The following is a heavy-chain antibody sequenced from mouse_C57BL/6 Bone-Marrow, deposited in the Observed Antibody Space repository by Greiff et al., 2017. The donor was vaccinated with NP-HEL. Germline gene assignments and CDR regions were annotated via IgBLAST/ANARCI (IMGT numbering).Heavy chain of an antibody. J-gene: IGHJ3*01. CDR1: GYAFSSSW. Sequence: VQLQQSGPELVKPGASVKISCKASGYAFSSSWMNWVKQRPGKGLEWIGRIYPGDGDTNYNGKFKGKATLTADKSSSTAYMQLSSLTSEDSAVYFCAYSNYHVPWFAYWGQGTLVTVSA. V-gene: IGHV1-82*01. CDR3: AYSNYHVPWFAY. CDR2: IYPGDGDT. D-gene: IGHD2-5*01.